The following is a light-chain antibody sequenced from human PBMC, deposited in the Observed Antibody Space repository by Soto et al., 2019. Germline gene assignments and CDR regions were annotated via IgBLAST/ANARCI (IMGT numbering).Light chain of an antibody. CDR1: SSDVGDYNY. V-gene: IGLV2-14*01. Sequence: QSALTQPASVSGSPGQSITISCTGTSSDVGDYNYVSWYQEHPGKAPKLMIYDVSNRPSAVSNRFSGSKSGSPASLTISGLQAEYEADDYFSSYTSSTTRVFGTGTKLTV. J-gene: IGLJ1*01. CDR3: SSYTSSTTRV. CDR2: DVS.